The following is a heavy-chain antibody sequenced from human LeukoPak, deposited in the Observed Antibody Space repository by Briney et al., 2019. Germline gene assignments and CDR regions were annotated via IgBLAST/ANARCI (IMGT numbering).Heavy chain of an antibody. V-gene: IGHV4-39*07. CDR1: GGSISSSTYF. CDR2: IYYSGNT. Sequence: PSETLSLTCTVSGGSISSSTYFWGWIRQPPGKGLEWIGTIYYSGNTYYNPSLKSRVTISVDTSKNQFSLKLSSVTAADTAVYYCARDYGSLSGYYYGYYYYMDVWGKGTTVTVSS. CDR3: ARDYGSLSGYYYGYYYYMDV. D-gene: IGHD3-22*01. J-gene: IGHJ6*03.